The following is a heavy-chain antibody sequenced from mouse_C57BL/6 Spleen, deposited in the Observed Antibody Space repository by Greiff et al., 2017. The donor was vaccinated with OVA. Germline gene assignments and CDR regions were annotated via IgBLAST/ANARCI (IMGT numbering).Heavy chain of an antibody. CDR3: AHGRSFFDY. CDR2: INPYNGGT. D-gene: IGHD1-1*01. Sequence: EVQLQQSGPVLVKPGASVKMSCKASGYTFTDYYMNWVKQSHGKSLEWIGVINPYNGGTSYNQKFKGKATLTVDKSSSTAYMELNSLTSEDSAVYYCAHGRSFFDYWGQGTTLTVSS. J-gene: IGHJ2*01. V-gene: IGHV1-19*01. CDR1: GYTFTDYY.